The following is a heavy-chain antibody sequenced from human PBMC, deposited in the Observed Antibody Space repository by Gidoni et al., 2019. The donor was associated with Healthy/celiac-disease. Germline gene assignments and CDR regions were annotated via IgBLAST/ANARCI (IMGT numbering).Heavy chain of an antibody. CDR3: ARGLSSIAALYYYGMDV. Sequence: QVQLVQSGAEVKKPGSSVKVSCKASGGTFSSYAISWVRQAPGQGLEWMGGIIPIFGTANYAQQFQGRVTITADESTSTAYRELSSLRSEDTAVYYCARGLSSIAALYYYGMDVWGQGTTVTVSS. D-gene: IGHD6-6*01. J-gene: IGHJ6*02. CDR2: IIPIFGTA. CDR1: GGTFSSYA. V-gene: IGHV1-69*01.